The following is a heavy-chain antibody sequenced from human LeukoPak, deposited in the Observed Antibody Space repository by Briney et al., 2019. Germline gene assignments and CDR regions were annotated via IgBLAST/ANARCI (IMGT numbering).Heavy chain of an antibody. Sequence: SETLSLTCAVYGGSFSGYYWSWIRQPPGKGLEWIGEINHSGSTNYNPSLKSRVTISVDTSKNQFSLKLSSVTAADTAVYYCARMTTQSAFDIWGQGTMVTVSS. CDR1: GGSFSGYY. CDR2: INHSGST. V-gene: IGHV4-34*01. CDR3: ARMTTQSAFDI. D-gene: IGHD4-11*01. J-gene: IGHJ3*02.